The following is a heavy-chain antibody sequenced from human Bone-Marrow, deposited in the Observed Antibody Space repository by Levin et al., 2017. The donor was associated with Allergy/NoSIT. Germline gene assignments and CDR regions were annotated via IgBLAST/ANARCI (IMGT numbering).Heavy chain of an antibody. V-gene: IGHV3-30-3*01. CDR2: ISYDGSNK. J-gene: IGHJ4*02. D-gene: IGHD3-22*01. CDR1: GFTFSSYA. Sequence: SCAASGFTFSSYAMHWVRQAPGKGLEWVAVISYDGSNKYYADSVKGRFTISRDNSKNTLYLQMNSLRAEDTAVYYCAGVHSSGYYHQYYFDYWGQGTLVTVSS. CDR3: AGVHSSGYYHQYYFDY.